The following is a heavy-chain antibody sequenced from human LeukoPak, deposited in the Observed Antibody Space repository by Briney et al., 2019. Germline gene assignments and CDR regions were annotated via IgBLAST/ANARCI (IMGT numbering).Heavy chain of an antibody. CDR1: GFTFSSYG. J-gene: IGHJ4*02. Sequence: PGGSLRLSCAASGFTFSSYGMHWVRQAPGKGLEWGAVIWYDASNKYYADSVKGRFTISRDNSKNTLYLQMNSLRAEDTAVYYCARDVGHYYDSSGYRAVYWGQGTLVTVSS. CDR2: IWYDASNK. V-gene: IGHV3-33*01. D-gene: IGHD3-22*01. CDR3: ARDVGHYYDSSGYRAVY.